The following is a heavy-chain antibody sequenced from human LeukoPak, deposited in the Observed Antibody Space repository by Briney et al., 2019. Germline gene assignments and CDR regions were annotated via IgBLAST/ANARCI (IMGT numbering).Heavy chain of an antibody. CDR2: ISSSSSTI. Sequence: GGSLRLSCAASGFTFSSYSMNWVRQAPGKGLEWVSYISSSSSTIYYADSVKGRFTISRDNAKNSLYLQMNSLRAEDTAVYYCARDPSGRPYDYWGQGTLVTVSS. J-gene: IGHJ4*02. CDR1: GFTFSSYS. CDR3: ARDPSGRPYDY. D-gene: IGHD3-10*01. V-gene: IGHV3-48*04.